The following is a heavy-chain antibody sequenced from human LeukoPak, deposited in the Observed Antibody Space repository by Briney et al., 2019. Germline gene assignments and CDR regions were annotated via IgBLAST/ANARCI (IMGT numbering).Heavy chain of an antibody. V-gene: IGHV3-21*01. CDR2: ISSSSSYI. Sequence: GESLRLSCAASGLTFSSYSMNWVRPAPGKGREWVSSISSSSSYIYYADSVKGRFTISRDNAKNSLYLQMNSLRAEDTAVYYCARDQMGWYFDLWGRGTLVTVSS. D-gene: IGHD5-24*01. CDR3: ARDQMGWYFDL. J-gene: IGHJ2*01. CDR1: GLTFSSYS.